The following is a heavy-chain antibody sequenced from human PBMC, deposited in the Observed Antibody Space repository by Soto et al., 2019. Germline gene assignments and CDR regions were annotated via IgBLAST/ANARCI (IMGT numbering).Heavy chain of an antibody. Sequence: SETLSLTCAVSGVSLTSGNWWIWVRQSPQRGLEYIGEIFHDGTANYYPSFERRVAMSVDTSRNQFSLKLTSVTAADTAVYFCARLVYDTRLNYMYFDFWGPGTLVTVSS. CDR3: ARLVYDTRLNYMYFDF. CDR1: GVSLTSGNW. D-gene: IGHD3-10*01. V-gene: IGHV4-4*02. J-gene: IGHJ4*02. CDR2: IFHDGTA.